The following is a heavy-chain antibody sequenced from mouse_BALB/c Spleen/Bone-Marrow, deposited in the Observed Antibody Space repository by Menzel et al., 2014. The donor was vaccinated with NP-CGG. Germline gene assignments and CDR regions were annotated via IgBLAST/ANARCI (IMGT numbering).Heavy chain of an antibody. CDR3: TLYRFTPPLFAY. J-gene: IGHJ3*01. CDR2: IDPENGDT. Sequence: VQLQKSGAELVRSGASVKLSCTAYGFNIKDYYMHWVKQRPEQGLEWLGWIDPENGDTEYAPKFKGRATLTADTSSNTAYLQLSSLTSDDTAVYYCTLYRFTPPLFAYWVQGTLVTFSA. V-gene: IGHV14-4*02. CDR1: GFNIKDYY. D-gene: IGHD2-14*01.